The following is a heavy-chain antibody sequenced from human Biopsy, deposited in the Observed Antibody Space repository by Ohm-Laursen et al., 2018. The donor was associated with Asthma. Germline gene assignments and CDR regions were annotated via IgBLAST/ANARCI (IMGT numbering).Heavy chain of an antibody. V-gene: IGHV1-69*13. CDR2: LIPVLGTP. CDR1: GDSFSNYA. CDR3: ARGYSGSDRIVYYYSGLEV. Sequence: SVKVSCKASGDSFSNYAISWVQQAPGQGLEWMGGLIPVLGTPDHAQMFEGRVTITADESTSTAYMELSSLSSEDTAAYYCARGYSGSDRIVYYYSGLEVWGQGTTVTVSS. D-gene: IGHD5-12*01. J-gene: IGHJ6*02.